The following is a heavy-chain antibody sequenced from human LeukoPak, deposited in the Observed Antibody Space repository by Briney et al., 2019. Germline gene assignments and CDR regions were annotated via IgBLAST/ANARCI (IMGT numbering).Heavy chain of an antibody. J-gene: IGHJ4*02. D-gene: IGHD1-26*01. V-gene: IGHV1-58*01. CDR3: AASFIGGYSGSFPFDY. CDR1: GFTFTSSA. Sequence: GTSVKVSCKASGFTFTSSAVQWVRQARGQRLEWIGWIVVGSGNTNYAQKFQERVTITRDMSTSTAYMELSSLRSEDTAVYYCAASFIGGYSGSFPFDYWGQGTLVTVSS. CDR2: IVVGSGNT.